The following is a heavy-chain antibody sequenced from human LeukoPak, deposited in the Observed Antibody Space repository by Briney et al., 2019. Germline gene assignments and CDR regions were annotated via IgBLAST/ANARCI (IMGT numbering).Heavy chain of an antibody. J-gene: IGHJ5*02. CDR3: ARDALPDDYCSGGICNWFDP. V-gene: IGHV3-30-3*01. Sequence: PGGSLRLSCAASGFTFSSYAMHWVRQAPGKGLEWVAVISYDGSNKYYADSVKGRFTISRDDSKNTLYLQMNSLRAEDTAVYYCARDALPDDYCSGGICNWFDPWGQGTLVTVSS. D-gene: IGHD2-15*01. CDR1: GFTFSSYA. CDR2: ISYDGSNK.